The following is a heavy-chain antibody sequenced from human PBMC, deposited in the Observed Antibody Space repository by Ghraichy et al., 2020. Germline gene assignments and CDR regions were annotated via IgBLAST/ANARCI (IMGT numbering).Heavy chain of an antibody. CDR1: GFTFSNYA. CDR3: EGTWA. V-gene: IGHV3-23*01. J-gene: IGHJ5*02. Sequence: GGSLRLSCAGSGFTFSNYAMGWVRQAPGKGLEWVSSISASGGTTYHADSVKGRFTTSRDNSKNTLFLQTNTLRAEDTAVYYCEGTWAWGQGTLVTVSS. CDR2: ISASGGTT. D-gene: IGHD1/OR15-1a*01.